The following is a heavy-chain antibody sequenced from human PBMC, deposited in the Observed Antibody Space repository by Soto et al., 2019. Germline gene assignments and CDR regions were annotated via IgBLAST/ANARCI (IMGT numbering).Heavy chain of an antibody. CDR1: GDSVSNNNAA. CDR3: ARTAGYFDX. Sequence: LQTLSLTCAISGDSVSNNNAAWNWIRQSPSIGLECVGRTYYRSRWYNYYAVSVKSRITINPDPSKNQFSLQLNVVTLEDTAIYYCARTAGYFDXWGQGTLVTVS. J-gene: IGHJ4*02. D-gene: IGHD6-25*01. CDR2: TYYRSRWYN. V-gene: IGHV6-1*01.